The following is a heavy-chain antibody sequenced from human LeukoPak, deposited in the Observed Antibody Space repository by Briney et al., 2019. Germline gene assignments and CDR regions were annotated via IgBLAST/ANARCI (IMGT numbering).Heavy chain of an antibody. V-gene: IGHV4-34*01. CDR3: ARVSRLRTFDY. Sequence: SETLSLTCTVSGGPISSFYWSWIRQPPGKGLEWIGEINHSGSTNYNPSLKSRVTISVDTSKNQFSLKLSSVTAADTAVYYCARVSRLRTFDYWGQGTLVTVSS. CDR2: INHSGST. J-gene: IGHJ4*02. CDR1: GGPISSFY. D-gene: IGHD1-14*01.